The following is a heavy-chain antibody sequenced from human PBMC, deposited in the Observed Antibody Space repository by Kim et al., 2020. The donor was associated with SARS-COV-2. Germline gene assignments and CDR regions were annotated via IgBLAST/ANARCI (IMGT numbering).Heavy chain of an antibody. CDR2: ISGSGGST. CDR1: GFTFSSYA. D-gene: IGHD5-12*01. CDR3: AKRGPEGLYSCYGVEASGGDYYYGMDV. J-gene: IGHJ6*02. V-gene: IGHV3-23*01. Sequence: GGSLRLSCAASGFTFSSYAMSWVRQAPGKGLEWVSAISGSGGSTYYADSVKGRFTISRDNSKNTLYLQMNSLRAEDTAVYYCAKRGPEGLYSCYGVEASGGDYYYGMDVWGQGTTVTVSS.